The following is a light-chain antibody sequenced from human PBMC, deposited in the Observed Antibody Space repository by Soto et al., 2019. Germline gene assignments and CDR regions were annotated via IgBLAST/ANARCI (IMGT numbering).Light chain of an antibody. Sequence: EIVLTQSPATLSLSPGERATLSCRASQSVSSYLAWYQQKPGQAPRLLIYDASNRATGIPARFSGSGSGTDFTLTISSLPPEDFAVYYCQQRSNSFTFGPGTKVDIK. V-gene: IGKV3-11*01. CDR2: DAS. CDR3: QQRSNSFT. J-gene: IGKJ3*01. CDR1: QSVSSY.